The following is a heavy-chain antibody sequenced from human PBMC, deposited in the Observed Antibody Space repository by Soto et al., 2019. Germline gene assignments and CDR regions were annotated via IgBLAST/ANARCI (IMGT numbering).Heavy chain of an antibody. V-gene: IGHV4-61*08. CDR1: GGSISSGGYS. CDR2: IYYSGST. Sequence: SETLSLTCTVSGGSISSGGYSWSWIRQPPGKGLEWIGYIYYSGSTNYNPSLKSRVTISVDTSKNQFSLKLTSVTAADTAVYYCARRYGGNFDYWGQGTLVTVSS. CDR3: ARRYGGNFDY. J-gene: IGHJ4*02. D-gene: IGHD1-26*01.